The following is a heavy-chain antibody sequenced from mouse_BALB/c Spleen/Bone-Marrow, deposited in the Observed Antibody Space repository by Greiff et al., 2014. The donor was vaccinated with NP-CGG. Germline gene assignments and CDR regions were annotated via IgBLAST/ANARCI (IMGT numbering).Heavy chain of an antibody. CDR3: TRRGIYGERTAMDY. Sequence: EVQLVESGGDLVKPGGSLKLSCAASGFTFSSYGMSWVRQTPDKRLEWVATISSGGTNTYYPDSVKGRFTISRDNAKNTLYLQMSSLKSEDTAMYYCTRRGIYGERTAMDYWGQGTSVTVSS. V-gene: IGHV5-6*01. CDR2: ISSGGTNT. J-gene: IGHJ4*01. D-gene: IGHD1-2*01. CDR1: GFTFSSYG.